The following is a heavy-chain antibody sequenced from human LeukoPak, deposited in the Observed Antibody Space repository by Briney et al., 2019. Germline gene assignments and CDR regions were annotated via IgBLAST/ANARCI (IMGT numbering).Heavy chain of an antibody. D-gene: IGHD1-26*01. Sequence: GGSLRLSCAASGFTFSISAMSWVRRAPGKGREWVSFRGYDGNNKYYTDSVKGRFTISRDNSKNTLHLQMNSLRGEDTAVYYCAKSQGWSGSDYVPHFDYWGQGTLVTVSS. CDR1: GFTFSISA. CDR3: AKSQGWSGSDYVPHFDY. CDR2: RGYDGNNK. J-gene: IGHJ4*02. V-gene: IGHV3-30*02.